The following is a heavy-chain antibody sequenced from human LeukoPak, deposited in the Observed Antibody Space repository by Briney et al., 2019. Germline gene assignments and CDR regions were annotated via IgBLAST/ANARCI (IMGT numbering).Heavy chain of an antibody. V-gene: IGHV4-61*02. CDR1: GVSINSGNYY. J-gene: IGHJ5*02. CDR2: IYASGST. CDR3: ARGGVLTVPGEWFDP. Sequence: SQTLSLTCTVSGVSINSGNYYWSWVRQPAGKGLEWIGRIYASGSTNYNPSLRSRLTITIDTSKNQFSLMLPSVTAADTAVYYCARGGVLTVPGEWFDPWGQGTLVTVSS. D-gene: IGHD3-10*01.